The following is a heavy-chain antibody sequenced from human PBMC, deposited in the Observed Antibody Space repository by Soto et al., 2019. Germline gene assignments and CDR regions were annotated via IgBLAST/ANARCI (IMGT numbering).Heavy chain of an antibody. J-gene: IGHJ4*02. CDR2: ISGTGGAT. V-gene: IGHV3-23*01. CDR1: GFTFVNYP. Sequence: EVQLLDSGGGLVQPGRSLRLSCTASGFTFVNYPVAWVRQAPGKGLECVSAISGTGGATYYADPVKGRFTISRDNSKNTLYLQMNNVTVEDTAVYYCARVNDWDDIAFDFWGQGTLVTVSS. CDR3: ARVNDWDDIAFDF. D-gene: IGHD1-1*01.